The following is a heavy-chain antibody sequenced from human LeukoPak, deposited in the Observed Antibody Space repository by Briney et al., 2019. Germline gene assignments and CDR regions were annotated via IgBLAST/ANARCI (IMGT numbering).Heavy chain of an antibody. D-gene: IGHD3-22*01. Sequence: PGGSLRLSCAASGFTFSRYAMSWVRQAPGKGLEWVSTISGSGGSTYCADSVKGRFTISRDNSKNTLFLQLNSLRADDTAVYYCAKDLVSYYYDSSGSAFDIWGQGTMVTVSS. CDR2: ISGSGGST. CDR1: GFTFSRYA. J-gene: IGHJ3*02. CDR3: AKDLVSYYYDSSGSAFDI. V-gene: IGHV3-23*01.